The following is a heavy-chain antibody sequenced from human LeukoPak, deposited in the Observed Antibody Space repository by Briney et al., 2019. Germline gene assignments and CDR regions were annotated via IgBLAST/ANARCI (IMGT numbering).Heavy chain of an antibody. CDR3: ARVRMTTVTTRFDY. CDR2: INPNSGGT. D-gene: IGHD4-17*01. J-gene: IGHJ4*02. CDR1: GYTFTGYY. Sequence: ASVKVSCKASGYTFTGYYMHWVRQAPGQGLEWMGWINPNSGGTNYAQKFQGRVTMTRDTSISTAYMELSRLGSDDTAVYYCARVRMTTVTTRFDYWGQGTLVTVSS. V-gene: IGHV1-2*02.